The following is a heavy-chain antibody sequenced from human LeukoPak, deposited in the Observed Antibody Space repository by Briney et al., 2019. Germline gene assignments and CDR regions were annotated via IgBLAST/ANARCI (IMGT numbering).Heavy chain of an antibody. CDR1: GFTFDDYA. CDR2: INWNSGSI. CDR3: AKSRLVADHFDY. Sequence: GGSLRLSCAASGFTFDDYAMHWVRQTSGKGLEWVSSINWNSGSIDYADSVKGRFTISRDNSKNTLYLQMNSLRAEDTAVYYCAKSRLVADHFDYWGQGTLVTVSS. V-gene: IGHV3-9*01. D-gene: IGHD5-12*01. J-gene: IGHJ4*02.